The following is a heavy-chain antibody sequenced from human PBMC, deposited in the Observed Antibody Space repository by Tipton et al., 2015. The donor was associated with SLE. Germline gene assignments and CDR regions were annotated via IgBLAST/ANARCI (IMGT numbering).Heavy chain of an antibody. V-gene: IGHV4-30-4*01. CDR1: GGSISSGDYY. CDR2: IYHSGST. J-gene: IGHJ4*02. Sequence: TLSLTCSVSGGSISSGDYYWSWIRQSPGKGLEWIGNIYHSGSTYYNPSLKSRVTISVDTSKNQFSLKLSSVTAADTAVYYCARSDGPIAATEYYWGQGTLVTDSS. D-gene: IGHD6-13*01. CDR3: ARSDGPIAATEYY.